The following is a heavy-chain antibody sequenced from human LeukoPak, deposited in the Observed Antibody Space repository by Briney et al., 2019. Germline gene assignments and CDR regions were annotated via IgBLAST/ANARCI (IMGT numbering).Heavy chain of an antibody. V-gene: IGHV5-51*01. CDR1: GYSFTSYW. CDR3: ARLGGPRYSSSWLPDY. Sequence: GESLKIFCKGSGYSFTSYWIGWVRQMPGKGLEWMGIIYPGDSDTRYSPSFQGQVTISADKSISTAYLQWSSLKASDTAMYYCARLGGPRYSSSWLPDYWGQGTLVTVSP. CDR2: IYPGDSDT. J-gene: IGHJ4*02. D-gene: IGHD6-13*01.